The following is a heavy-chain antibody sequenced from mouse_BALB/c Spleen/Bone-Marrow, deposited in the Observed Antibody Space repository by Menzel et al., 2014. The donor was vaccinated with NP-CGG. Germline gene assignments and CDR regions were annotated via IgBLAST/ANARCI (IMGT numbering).Heavy chain of an antibody. CDR1: GYTFTDYY. Sequence: VKLMDSGAELARPGASVKLSCKASGYTFTDYYINWVKQRTGQGLEWIGEIYPGSGNTYYNEKFKGKATLTADKSSSTAYMQLSSLTSEDSAVYFCARSRGYAWFAYWGQGTLVTVSA. CDR3: ARSRGYAWFAY. V-gene: IGHV1-77*01. D-gene: IGHD2-2*01. CDR2: IYPGSGNT. J-gene: IGHJ3*01.